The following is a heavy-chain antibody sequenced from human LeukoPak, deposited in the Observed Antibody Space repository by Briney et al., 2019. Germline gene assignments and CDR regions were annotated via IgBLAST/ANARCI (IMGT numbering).Heavy chain of an antibody. CDR1: GFTFNNYL. Sequence: PGGSLRLSCAASGFTFNNYLMHWVHQAPGKGLDWVAVIVEDGTNQYYADSVKGRFTISRDNSKNTLFLQMNSLRSEDTAVYYCARAYAQLLWFGEHNTRSFMDVWGKGTTVTISS. J-gene: IGHJ6*03. CDR3: ARAYAQLLWFGEHNTRSFMDV. D-gene: IGHD3-10*01. V-gene: IGHV3-30*04. CDR2: IVEDGTNQ.